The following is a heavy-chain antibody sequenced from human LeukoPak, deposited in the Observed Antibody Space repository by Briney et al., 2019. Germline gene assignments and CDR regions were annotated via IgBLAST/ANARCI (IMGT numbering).Heavy chain of an antibody. CDR2: ISGSGGST. D-gene: IGHD3-22*01. CDR3: AKGTYYYDSSGYCPNDY. V-gene: IGHV3-23*01. CDR1: GFTFSSYA. J-gene: IGHJ4*02. Sequence: GGSLRLSCAASGFTFSSYAMSWVRRAPGKGLEWVSAISGSGGSTYYADSVKGRFTISRDNSKNTLYLQMNSLRAEDTAVYYCAKGTYYYDSSGYCPNDYWGQGTLVTVSS.